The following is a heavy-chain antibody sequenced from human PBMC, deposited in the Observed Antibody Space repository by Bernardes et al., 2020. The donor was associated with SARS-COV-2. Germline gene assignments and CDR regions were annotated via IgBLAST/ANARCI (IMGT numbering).Heavy chain of an antibody. V-gene: IGHV3-33*01. D-gene: IGHD3-3*01. CDR3: ARDLPLLGKPYDFWSGYYLSGYGMDV. CDR2: IWYDGSNK. J-gene: IGHJ6*02. CDR1: GFTFSSYG. Sequence: GGSLRLSCAASGFTFSSYGMHWVRQAPGKGLEWVAVIWYDGSNKYYADSVKGRFTISRDNSKNTLYLQMNSLRAEDTAVYYCARDLPLLGKPYDFWSGYYLSGYGMDVWGQGTTVTVSS.